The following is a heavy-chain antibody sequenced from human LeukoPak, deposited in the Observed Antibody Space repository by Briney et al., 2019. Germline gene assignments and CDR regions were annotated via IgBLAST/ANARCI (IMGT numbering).Heavy chain of an antibody. V-gene: IGHV5-10-1*01. CDR3: ASGREGSSTSWRGMDV. D-gene: IGHD2-2*01. CDR2: IDPSDSYT. Sequence: GESLKISCKGSGYTSHSYWISWVRQMPGKGLEWMGRIDPSDSYTNYSPSFQGHVTISADKSISTAYLQWSSLKASDTAMYYCASGREGSSTSWRGMDVWGQGTTVTVSS. CDR1: GYTSHSYW. J-gene: IGHJ6*02.